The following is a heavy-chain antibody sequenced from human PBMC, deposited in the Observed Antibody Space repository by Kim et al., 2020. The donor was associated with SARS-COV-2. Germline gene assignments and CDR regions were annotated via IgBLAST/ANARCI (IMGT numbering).Heavy chain of an antibody. V-gene: IGHV4-59*13. CDR1: GGSISSYY. D-gene: IGHD6-19*01. CDR2: IYYSGST. Sequence: SETLSLTCTVSGGSISSYYWSWIRQPPGKGLEWIGYIYYSGSTNYNPSLKSRVTISVDTSKNQFSLKLSSVTAADTAVYYCARVQQWLFLWFDPWGQGTLVTVSS. CDR3: ARVQQWLFLWFDP. J-gene: IGHJ5*02.